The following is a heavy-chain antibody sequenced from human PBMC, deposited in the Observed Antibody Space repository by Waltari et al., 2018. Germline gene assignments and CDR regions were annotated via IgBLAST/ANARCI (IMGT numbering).Heavy chain of an antibody. V-gene: IGHV4-34*01. Sequence: QVQLQQWGAGLLKSSETLSLTCAVYGGSFSGYYWSWIRQPPGKGLEWIGEMNHSGSTNYNPALMSRVTISVDTSKNQFSLKLSSVTAADTAVYYCARVPGDYDFWSGTSKNWFDPWGQGTLVTVSS. CDR3: ARVPGDYDFWSGTSKNWFDP. CDR1: GGSFSGYY. J-gene: IGHJ5*02. CDR2: MNHSGST. D-gene: IGHD3-3*01.